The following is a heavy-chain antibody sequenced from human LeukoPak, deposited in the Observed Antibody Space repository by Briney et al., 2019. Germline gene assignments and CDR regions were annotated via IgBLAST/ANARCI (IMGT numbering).Heavy chain of an antibody. CDR2: ISSSSSTI. J-gene: IGHJ4*02. CDR3: ARELFSSDYIWGSYYHQFDY. D-gene: IGHD3-16*01. V-gene: IGHV3-48*02. Sequence: GGSLKLSCAASGFTFSSYSMNWVRQAPGKGLEWVSYISSSSSTIYYADSVKGRFTISRDNAKNSLYLQMNSLRDEDTAVYYCARELFSSDYIWGSYYHQFDYWGQGTLVTVSS. CDR1: GFTFSSYS.